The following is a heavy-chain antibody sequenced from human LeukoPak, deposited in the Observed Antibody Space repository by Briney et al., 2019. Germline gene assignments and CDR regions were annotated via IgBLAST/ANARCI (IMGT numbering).Heavy chain of an antibody. CDR3: AKGPSGSYFVDRFDP. V-gene: IGHV3-23*01. CDR2: ISGSGGST. CDR1: GFTFSSYA. D-gene: IGHD1-26*01. Sequence: GGSLRLSCAASGFTFSSYAMSWVRQAPGKGLEWVSAISGSGGSTYYADSVKGRFTISRDNSKNTLYLRMNSLRAEDTAVYYCAKGPSGSYFVDRFDPWGQGTLVTVSS. J-gene: IGHJ5*02.